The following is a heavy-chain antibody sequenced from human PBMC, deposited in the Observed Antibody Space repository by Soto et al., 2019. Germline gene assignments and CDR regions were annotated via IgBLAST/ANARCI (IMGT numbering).Heavy chain of an antibody. Sequence: PSETLSLTCAVYGGSFSGYYWSWIRQPPGKGLEWIGEINHSGSTNYNPSLKSRVTIPVDTSKNQFSLKLSSVTAADTAVYYCARRGSLPQRSLGYSYGLNWFDPWGQGTLVTVSS. CDR2: INHSGST. D-gene: IGHD5-18*01. V-gene: IGHV4-34*01. CDR3: ARRGSLPQRSLGYSYGLNWFDP. CDR1: GGSFSGYY. J-gene: IGHJ5*02.